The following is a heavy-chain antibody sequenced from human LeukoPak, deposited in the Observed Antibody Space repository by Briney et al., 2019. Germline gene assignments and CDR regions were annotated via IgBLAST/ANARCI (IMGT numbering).Heavy chain of an antibody. CDR1: GGFISSSNW. Sequence: KPSGTLSLTCAVSGGFISSSNWWSWVRQPPGKGLQWIGEVYHSGSTNYNPSLKSRVTISIDTSKNQFSLRLTSVTAADTAVYFCATLASTRYYFDYWGQGTLVTVSS. J-gene: IGHJ4*02. V-gene: IGHV4-4*02. CDR2: VYHSGST. CDR3: ATLASTRYYFDY. D-gene: IGHD5/OR15-5a*01.